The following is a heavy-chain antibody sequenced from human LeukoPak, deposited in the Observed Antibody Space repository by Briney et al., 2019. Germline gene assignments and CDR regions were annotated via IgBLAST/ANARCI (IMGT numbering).Heavy chain of an antibody. CDR1: GFSFSNYW. J-gene: IGHJ6*02. Sequence: GGSLRLSCAASGFSFSNYWMSWVRQAPGKGLEWVANIKQDGSEKYYVDSVKGRFTISRDNAKNSLYLQMNSLRAEDTAVYYCTRDEDGMDVWGQGTTVTVSS. CDR3: TRDEDGMDV. CDR2: IKQDGSEK. V-gene: IGHV3-7*01.